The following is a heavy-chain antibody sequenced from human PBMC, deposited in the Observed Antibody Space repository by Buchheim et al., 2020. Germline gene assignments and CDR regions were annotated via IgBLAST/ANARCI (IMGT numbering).Heavy chain of an antibody. CDR1: GGSFSGYY. CDR3: ASTLGYCSGGSCYYCDY. D-gene: IGHD2-15*01. Sequence: QVQLQQWGAGLLKPSETLSLTCAVYGGSFSGYYWSWIRQPPGKGLEWIGEINHSGSTNYNPSLKSRVTISVDTSKNQFSLKLSSVTAADTAVYYCASTLGYCSGGSCYYCDYWGQGTL. V-gene: IGHV4-34*01. CDR2: INHSGST. J-gene: IGHJ4*02.